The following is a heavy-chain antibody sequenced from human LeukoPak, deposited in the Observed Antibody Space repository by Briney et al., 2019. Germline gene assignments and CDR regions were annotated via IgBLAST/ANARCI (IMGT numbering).Heavy chain of an antibody. D-gene: IGHD1-7*01. CDR3: ARETGTKVDY. CDR2: IKSNSGGT. J-gene: IGHJ4*02. Sequence: ASVKVSCKASGYTFTDYYIHWVRQAPGQGLEWMGWIKSNSGGTNSAQKFQGRVSMTRDTSISTAYMELSGLRSDDTAVYYCARETGTKVDYWGQGTLVTVSS. CDR1: GYTFTDYY. V-gene: IGHV1-2*02.